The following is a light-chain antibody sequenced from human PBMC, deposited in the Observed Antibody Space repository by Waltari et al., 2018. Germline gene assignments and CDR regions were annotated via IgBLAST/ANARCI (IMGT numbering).Light chain of an antibody. CDR2: MVF. CDR3: MQGTHWPPT. V-gene: IGKV2-30*01. CDR1: QSLVYSNNGNTY. Sequence: DVVMTQSPLSLPVTLGQPASISCTSSQSLVYSNNGNTYLNWFHQRPGQSPRRLIYMVFWRGFWVPDRIRGRWSGTDFTLRISGVKAEDVGLYFCMQGTHWPPTFGQGTKVEIK. J-gene: IGKJ1*01.